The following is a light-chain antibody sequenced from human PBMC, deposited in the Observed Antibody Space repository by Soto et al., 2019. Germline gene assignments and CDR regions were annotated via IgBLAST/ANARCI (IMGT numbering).Light chain of an antibody. J-gene: IGKJ1*01. CDR3: QQLNSYSEA. CDR1: QGISSY. Sequence: DIQLTQSPSFLSASVGDRVTITCRASQGISSYLAWYQQKPGEAPKLLIYAASTLQSGVPSRFSGSGSGTEFTLTISSLQPEDFATYYCQQLNSYSEAFGQGTKVDI. CDR2: AAS. V-gene: IGKV1-9*01.